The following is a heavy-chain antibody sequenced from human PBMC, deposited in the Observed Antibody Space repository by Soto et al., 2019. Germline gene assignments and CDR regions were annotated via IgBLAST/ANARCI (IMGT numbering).Heavy chain of an antibody. CDR3: AREVSNPYYRDD. D-gene: IGHD7-27*01. V-gene: IGHV3-33*01. J-gene: IGHJ4*02. CDR2: IWYDGSNK. CDR1: GFTFSSYG. Sequence: RWGSLRLSCAASGFTFSSYGMHWFRQSPGKGLEWVAVIWYDGSNKYYADSVKGRFTISRDNSKNTLYLQMNSLRAEDTAVYYCAREVSNPYYRDDWGQRTLSTVPX.